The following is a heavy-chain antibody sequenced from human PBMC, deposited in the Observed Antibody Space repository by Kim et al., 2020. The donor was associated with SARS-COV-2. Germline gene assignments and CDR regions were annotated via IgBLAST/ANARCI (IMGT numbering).Heavy chain of an antibody. V-gene: IGHV4-31*03. D-gene: IGHD3-10*01. CDR1: GGSISSGGYY. Sequence: SETLSLTCTVSGGSISSGGYYWSLIRQHPGKGLEWIGYIYYSGSTYYNPSLKSRVTISVDTSKNQFSLKLSSVTAADTAVYYCASRVDYYGSGSSLSAPLFDYWGQETLVTVSS. J-gene: IGHJ4*02. CDR2: IYYSGST. CDR3: ASRVDYYGSGSSLSAPLFDY.